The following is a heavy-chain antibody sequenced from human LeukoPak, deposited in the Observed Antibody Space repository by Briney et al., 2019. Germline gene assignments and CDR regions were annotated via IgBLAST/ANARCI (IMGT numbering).Heavy chain of an antibody. Sequence: PGGSLRLSCAASGFPFNNRAMHWVRQAPGKGLEWVAVISYDGTNKYYTDSVKGRFTVSRDNSKNTLYLQMNSLRAEDTAFYYCAKETGRWELEWGQGTLVTVSS. J-gene: IGHJ4*02. D-gene: IGHD1-26*01. CDR3: AKETGRWELE. CDR2: ISYDGTNK. V-gene: IGHV3-30-3*01. CDR1: GFPFNNRA.